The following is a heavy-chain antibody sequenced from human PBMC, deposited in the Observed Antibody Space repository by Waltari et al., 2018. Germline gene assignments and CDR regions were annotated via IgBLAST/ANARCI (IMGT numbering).Heavy chain of an antibody. D-gene: IGHD1-26*01. CDR3: AVGATTGYXXY. Sequence: VQLQESGPXXVKPSETLSLTCTVSGYSISSAXYWGWIRQPPGKGLEWIGSIYHSGSTYYXXXXKXRVTISVDTSKNQFSXKLSSVXXXYTAVYYCAVGATTGYXXYWGQGTXXXVXS. J-gene: IGHJ4*02. V-gene: IGHV4-38-2*02. CDR2: IYHSGST. CDR1: GYSISSAXY.